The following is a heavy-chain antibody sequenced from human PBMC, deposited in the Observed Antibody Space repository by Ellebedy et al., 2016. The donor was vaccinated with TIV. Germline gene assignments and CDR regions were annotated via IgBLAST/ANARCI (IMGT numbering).Heavy chain of an antibody. D-gene: IGHD1-7*01. Sequence: SETLSLTXAVSGGSISSGDYSWSWIRLPPGKGLEWIGYIYHSGSTYYNPSLKSRVTISVDRSKNQFSLKLSSVTAADTAVYYYARISGTTFDYWGQGTLVTVSS. CDR1: GGSISSGDYS. CDR2: IYHSGST. J-gene: IGHJ4*02. CDR3: ARISGTTFDY. V-gene: IGHV4-30-2*01.